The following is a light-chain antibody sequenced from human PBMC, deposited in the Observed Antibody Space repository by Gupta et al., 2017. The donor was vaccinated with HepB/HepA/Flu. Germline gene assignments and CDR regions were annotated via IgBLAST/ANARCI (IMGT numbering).Light chain of an antibody. J-gene: IGKJ5*01. CDR3: QQDDNSPIT. CDR2: YAS. Sequence: DIVMTQSPDSLAGSLGERTTINCQSSQSLLSSANNKNFLGWYQHKPGQPPRLLISYASIRNPEVPDRFSGSGSGTDFTLTISSLQAEDVAVYYCQQDDNSPITFGQGTRLEIK. V-gene: IGKV4-1*01. CDR1: QSLLSSANNKNF.